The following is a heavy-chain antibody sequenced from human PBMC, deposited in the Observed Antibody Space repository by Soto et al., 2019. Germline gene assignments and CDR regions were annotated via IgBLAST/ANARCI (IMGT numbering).Heavy chain of an antibody. J-gene: IGHJ6*02. CDR1: GGSFSGYY. Sequence: SETLSLTCAVYGGSFSGYYWSWIRQPPGKGLEWIGEINHSGSTNYNPSLKSRVTISVDTSKNQFSLKLSSVTAADTAVYYCARVAAASSYYGMDVWGQGTTVTVSS. CDR2: INHSGST. CDR3: ARVAAASSYYGMDV. V-gene: IGHV4-34*01. D-gene: IGHD6-13*01.